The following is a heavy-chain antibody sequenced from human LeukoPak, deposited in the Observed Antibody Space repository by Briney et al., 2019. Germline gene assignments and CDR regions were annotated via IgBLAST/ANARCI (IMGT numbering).Heavy chain of an antibody. D-gene: IGHD1-26*01. V-gene: IGHV4-31*03. CDR3: AREWEGYFDY. Sequence: SETLSLTCTVSGGSIGSGGYYWSWIRQHPGKGLEWIGYIYYSGSTYYNPSLKSRVTISVDTSKNQFSLKLSSVTAADTAVYYCAREWEGYFDYWGQGTLVTVSS. CDR1: GGSIGSGGYY. CDR2: IYYSGST. J-gene: IGHJ4*02.